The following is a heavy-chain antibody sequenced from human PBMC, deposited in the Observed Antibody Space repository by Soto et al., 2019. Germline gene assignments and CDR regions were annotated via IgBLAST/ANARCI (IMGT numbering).Heavy chain of an antibody. V-gene: IGHV3-23*01. CDR3: AKVAGGLGYFDL. J-gene: IGHJ2*01. CDR1: GFTFSDYA. CDR2: ISATGGNI. D-gene: IGHD3-16*01. Sequence: GGSLRLSCVASGFTFSDYAMTWVRQAPGKGLEWVATISATGGNIEYTDSLKGRFTISRDNSKNTLYLQLNGLTSDDTAVHYCAKVAGGLGYFDLWGRGTLVTVS.